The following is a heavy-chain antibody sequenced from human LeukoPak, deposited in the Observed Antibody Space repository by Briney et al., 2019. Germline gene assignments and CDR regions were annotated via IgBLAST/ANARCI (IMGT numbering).Heavy chain of an antibody. J-gene: IGHJ4*02. D-gene: IGHD3-10*01. CDR3: AKTTLVRGVRFDY. CDR2: ISGSGGST. V-gene: IGHV3-23*01. Sequence: PGGSLRLSCAASGFTFSSYAMSWVRQAPGKGLEWVSAISGSGGSTYYADSVKGRFTISRDNSKNTLYLQMNSLRAEDTVVYYCAKTTLVRGVRFDYWGQGTLVTVSS. CDR1: GFTFSSYA.